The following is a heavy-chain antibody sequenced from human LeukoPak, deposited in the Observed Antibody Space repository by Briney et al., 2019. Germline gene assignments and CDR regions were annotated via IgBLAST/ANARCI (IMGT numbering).Heavy chain of an antibody. Sequence: ASVTVSCKASGYTFTSYGISWVRQAPGQGPEWMGWISAYNGNTNYAQKLQGRVTMTTDTSTSTVYMELSSLRSEDTAAYYCARETLSAGGLKFDYWGQGTLVTVSS. CDR2: ISAYNGNT. J-gene: IGHJ4*02. CDR1: GYTFTSYG. V-gene: IGHV1-18*01. CDR3: ARETLSAGGLKFDY. D-gene: IGHD2-8*02.